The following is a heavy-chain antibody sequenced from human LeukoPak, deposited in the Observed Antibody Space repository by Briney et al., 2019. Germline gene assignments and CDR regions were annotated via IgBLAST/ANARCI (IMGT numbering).Heavy chain of an antibody. Sequence: GESLKISCKGSGYIFSTNWIGWVRQMPGKGLEWMGIIYPSDSDTRYNPSFQGQVIISADKSISTAYLQWSSLKASDTAMYYCARWGTVTRFVVDYWGQGTLVTVSS. CDR3: ARWGTVTRFVVDY. CDR1: GYIFSTNW. V-gene: IGHV5-51*01. D-gene: IGHD4-17*01. CDR2: IYPSDSDT. J-gene: IGHJ4*02.